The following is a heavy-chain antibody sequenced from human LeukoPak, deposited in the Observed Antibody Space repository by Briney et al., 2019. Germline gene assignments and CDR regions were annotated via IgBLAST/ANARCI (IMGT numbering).Heavy chain of an antibody. V-gene: IGHV3-23*01. Sequence: PGGSLRLSCAASGFTFHIYAMNWVRQAPGKGLEWVSAINGGGYGTYYADSVRGRFTIYRDNSKNTLYLQMNSLRAEDAAVYYCAKSTSSWERVDYWGQGTLVTVSS. CDR1: GFTFHIYA. D-gene: IGHD6-13*01. CDR3: AKSTSSWERVDY. CDR2: INGGGYGT. J-gene: IGHJ4*02.